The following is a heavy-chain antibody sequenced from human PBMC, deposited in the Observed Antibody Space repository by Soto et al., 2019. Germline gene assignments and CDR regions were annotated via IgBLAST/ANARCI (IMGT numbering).Heavy chain of an antibody. Sequence: ASVKVSCKASGYTFTSYGISWVRQAPGQGLEWMGWISAYNGNTNYAQKLQGRVTMTTDTSTSTAYMELRSLRSDDTAVYYCARDSSGNIIKYYYYGMDVWGQGTTVTVSS. J-gene: IGHJ6*02. V-gene: IGHV1-18*04. D-gene: IGHD3-10*01. CDR1: GYTFTSYG. CDR3: ARDSSGNIIKYYYYGMDV. CDR2: ISAYNGNT.